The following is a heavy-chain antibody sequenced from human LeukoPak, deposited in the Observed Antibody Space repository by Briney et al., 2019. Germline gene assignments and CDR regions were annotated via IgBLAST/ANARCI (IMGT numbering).Heavy chain of an antibody. CDR3: ARLAHYYDNSGYLFDY. CDR2: IYYSGST. Sequence: SETLSLTCTVSGGSISSYYWSWIRQPPGKGLEWIGYIYYSGSTNYNPSLKSRVTISVDTSKNQFSLKLSSVTAADTAVYYCARLAHYYDNSGYLFDYWGQGTLVTVSS. V-gene: IGHV4-59*12. D-gene: IGHD3-22*01. J-gene: IGHJ4*02. CDR1: GGSISSYY.